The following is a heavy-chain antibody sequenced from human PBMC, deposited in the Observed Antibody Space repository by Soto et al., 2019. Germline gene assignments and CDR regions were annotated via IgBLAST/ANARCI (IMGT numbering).Heavy chain of an antibody. CDR3: AVRDCSGGSCPHYYFDY. CDR2: IIPIFGTA. V-gene: IGHV1-69*13. CDR1: GGTFSSYA. J-gene: IGHJ4*02. D-gene: IGHD2-15*01. Sequence: GASVKVSCKASGGTFSSYAISWVRQAPGQGLEWMGGIIPIFGTANYAQKFQGRVTIIADESTSTAYMELSSLRSEDTAVYYCAVRDCSGGSCPHYYFDYWGQVNLVTVSS.